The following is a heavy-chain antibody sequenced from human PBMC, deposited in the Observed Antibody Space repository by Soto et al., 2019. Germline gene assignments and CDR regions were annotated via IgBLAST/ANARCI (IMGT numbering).Heavy chain of an antibody. CDR1: GFTFDDYT. D-gene: IGHD3-10*01. Sequence: EVQLVESGGVVVQPGGCLRLSCAASGFTFDDYTMHWVRQTPGKGLEWVSLINWDGGSTYYADSVKGRFTISRDNSKNSLYLQMNSLRTEDTALYYCAKDAGVGASSFELGFDYWGQGTLVTVSS. J-gene: IGHJ4*02. CDR2: INWDGGST. CDR3: AKDAGVGASSFELGFDY. V-gene: IGHV3-43*01.